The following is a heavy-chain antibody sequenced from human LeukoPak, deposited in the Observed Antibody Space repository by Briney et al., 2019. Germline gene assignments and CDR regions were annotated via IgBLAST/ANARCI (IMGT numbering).Heavy chain of an antibody. Sequence: GGSLRLSCATSGFTFSNAWMNWVRQAPGKGLEWVGRIRSNSDGGTIDYAAPVKGRFTLSKDDSKTTLYLQMNSLQTEDTAVYYCATDFYDSTWGQGTLVTVSS. CDR3: ATDFYDST. CDR1: GFTFSNAW. CDR2: IRSNSDGGTI. D-gene: IGHD3-22*01. V-gene: IGHV3-15*07. J-gene: IGHJ5*02.